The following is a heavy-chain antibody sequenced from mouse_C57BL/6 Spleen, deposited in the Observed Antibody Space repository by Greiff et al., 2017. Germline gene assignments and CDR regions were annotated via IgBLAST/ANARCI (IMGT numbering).Heavy chain of an antibody. CDR2: ISSGGSYT. J-gene: IGHJ2*01. CDR3: ARHGELGRDYFDY. CDR1: GFTFSSYG. Sequence: EVHLVESGGDLVKPGGSLKLSCAASGFTFSSYGMSWVRQTPDKRLEWVATISSGGSYTSYPDSVKGRFPISRDNAKNTLYLQMSSLKSEETAMYYGARHGELGRDYFDYWGQGTTLTVSS. D-gene: IGHD4-1*01. V-gene: IGHV5-6*01.